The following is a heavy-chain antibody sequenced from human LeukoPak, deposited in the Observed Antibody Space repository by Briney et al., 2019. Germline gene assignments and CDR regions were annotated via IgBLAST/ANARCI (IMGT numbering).Heavy chain of an antibody. CDR1: GGSITGHY. Sequence: SETLSLTCTISGGSITGHYWSWIRQPPGKGLEWIGYIFHSGSTSYNPSLKSRVTVSIDTSKNQISLKLTSVTAADTAVYYCARHYTSGWDLDHWGQGTPVTVSS. J-gene: IGHJ4*02. CDR3: ARHYTSGWDLDH. V-gene: IGHV4-59*08. D-gene: IGHD6-19*01. CDR2: IFHSGST.